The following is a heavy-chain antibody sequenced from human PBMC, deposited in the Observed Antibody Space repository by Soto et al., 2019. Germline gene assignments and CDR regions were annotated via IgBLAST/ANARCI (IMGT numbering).Heavy chain of an antibody. CDR2: IDPSDSYT. Sequence: GESLKISCKGSGYSFTSYWISWVRQMPGKGLEWVGRIDPSDSYTNYSPSFQGHVTISADKSISTAYLQWSSLKASDTAMYYCARENPDTAMALDYWGQGTLVTVSS. D-gene: IGHD5-18*01. J-gene: IGHJ4*02. CDR1: GYSFTSYW. CDR3: ARENPDTAMALDY. V-gene: IGHV5-10-1*01.